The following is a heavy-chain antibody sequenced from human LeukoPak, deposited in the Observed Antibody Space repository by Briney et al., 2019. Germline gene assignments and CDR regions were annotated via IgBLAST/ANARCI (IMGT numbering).Heavy chain of an antibody. V-gene: IGHV3-74*01. Sequence: GGSLRLSCAASGFTFSSYWMLWVRQAPGKGLVWVSRINSDGSSTSYADSVKGRFTISRDNAKNTLYLQMNSLRAEDTAVHYCARGGMYSSSQFDYWGQGTLVTVSS. CDR2: INSDGSST. J-gene: IGHJ4*02. CDR1: GFTFSSYW. CDR3: ARGGMYSSSQFDY. D-gene: IGHD6-13*01.